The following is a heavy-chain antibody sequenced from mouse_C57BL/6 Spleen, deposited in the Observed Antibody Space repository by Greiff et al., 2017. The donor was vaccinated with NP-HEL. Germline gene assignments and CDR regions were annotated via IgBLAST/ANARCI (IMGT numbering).Heavy chain of an antibody. D-gene: IGHD1-1*01. CDR3: ASYGSSWFAY. CDR1: GFSLTSYG. V-gene: IGHV2-2*01. J-gene: IGHJ3*01. Sequence: VQRVESGPGLVQPSQSLSITCTVSGFSLTSYGVHWVRQSPGKGLEWLGGIWSGGSTDYNAAFISRLSISKANSKSQVFFKMNSLQADDTAIYYCASYGSSWFAYWGQGTLVTVSA. CDR2: IWSGGST.